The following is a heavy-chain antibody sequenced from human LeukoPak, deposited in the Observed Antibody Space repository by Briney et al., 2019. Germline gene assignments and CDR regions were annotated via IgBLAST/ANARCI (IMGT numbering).Heavy chain of an antibody. CDR1: GFTFDDYA. D-gene: IGHD6-13*01. J-gene: IGHJ4*02. CDR2: ISGDGGST. CDR3: AKDTWEGDSSSWQLRSQHFDY. Sequence: GGSLRLSCAASGFTFDDYAMHWVRQAPGKGLEWVSLISGDGGSTYYADSVKGRFTISRDNSKNSLYLQMNSLRTEDTALYYCAKDTWEGDSSSWQLRSQHFDYWDQGTLVTVSS. V-gene: IGHV3-43*02.